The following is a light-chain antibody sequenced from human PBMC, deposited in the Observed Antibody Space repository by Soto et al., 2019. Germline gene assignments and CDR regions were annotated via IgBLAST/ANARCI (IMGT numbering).Light chain of an antibody. Sequence: EIGMTQSPATLSVSPGERATLSCRASQSVSSNLAWYQQKPGQAPRLLIYGASTRATGIPARFSGSGSGTEFTLTISSLQSEDFAVYYCQQYNNWPPSIIFGQGTRPEI. CDR3: QQYNNWPPSII. V-gene: IGKV3-15*01. CDR1: QSVSSN. CDR2: GAS. J-gene: IGKJ5*01.